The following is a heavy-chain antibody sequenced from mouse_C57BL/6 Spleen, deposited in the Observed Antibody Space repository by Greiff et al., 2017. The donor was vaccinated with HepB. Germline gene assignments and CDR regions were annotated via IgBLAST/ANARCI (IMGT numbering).Heavy chain of an antibody. J-gene: IGHJ4*01. CDR3: ARGGLRRAMDY. V-gene: IGHV1-80*01. D-gene: IGHD2-4*01. CDR1: GYAFSSYW. Sequence: QVQLQQPGAELVKPGASVKISCKASGYAFSSYWMNWVKQRPGKGLEWIGQIYPGDGDTNYNGKFKGKATLTADKSSSTAYMQLSSLTSEDSAVYFCARGGLRRAMDYWGQGTSVTVSS. CDR2: IYPGDGDT.